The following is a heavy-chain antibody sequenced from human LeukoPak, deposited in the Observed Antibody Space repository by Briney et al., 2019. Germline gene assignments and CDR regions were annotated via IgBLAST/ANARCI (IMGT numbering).Heavy chain of an antibody. V-gene: IGHV4-31*03. J-gene: IGHJ4*02. CDR3: ARVSDSSSWYSSRRHTRYYFDY. CDR2: IYYSGST. D-gene: IGHD6-13*01. CDR1: GGSISSGGYY. Sequence: SETLSLTCTVSGGSISSGGYYWSWIRQHPGRGLEWIGYIYYSGSTYYNPSLKSRVTISVDTSKNQFSLKLSSVTAADTAVYYCARVSDSSSWYSSRRHTRYYFDYWGQGTLVTVSS.